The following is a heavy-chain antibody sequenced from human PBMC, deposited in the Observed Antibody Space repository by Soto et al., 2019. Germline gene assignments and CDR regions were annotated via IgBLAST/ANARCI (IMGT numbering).Heavy chain of an antibody. Sequence: SGPTLVNPTQTLTLTCTFSGFSLSTSGMRVSWIRQPPGKALEWLARIDWDDDKFYNTSLKTRLTIPKDSSKNQVVLTMTNMDPVDTATYYCARMFHCSGGTCPFDYWGQGALVTVSS. V-gene: IGHV2-70*04. CDR3: ARMFHCSGGTCPFDY. D-gene: IGHD2-15*01. J-gene: IGHJ4*02. CDR1: GFSLSTSGMR. CDR2: IDWDDDK.